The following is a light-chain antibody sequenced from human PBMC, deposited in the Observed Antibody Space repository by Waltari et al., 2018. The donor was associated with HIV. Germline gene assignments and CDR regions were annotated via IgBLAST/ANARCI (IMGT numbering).Light chain of an antibody. J-gene: IGLJ2*01. CDR3: LLSYAGSRPVV. CDR2: DTT. CDR1: RGPVTSGHP. Sequence: QAVVTQEPSLTVSPGGTVTLTCGSSRGPVTSGHPPSWFQQKPGQAPRTLIYDTTYKHSWTPARFSGSLLGGKAALTLSGAQPEDEADYYCLLSYAGSRPVVFGGGTKLTIL. V-gene: IGLV7-46*01.